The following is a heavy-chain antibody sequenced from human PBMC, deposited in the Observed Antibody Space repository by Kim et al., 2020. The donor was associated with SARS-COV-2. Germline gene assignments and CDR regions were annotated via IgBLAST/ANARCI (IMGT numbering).Heavy chain of an antibody. Sequence: ASVKVSCKTSGYTFSNYFIHWVRQAPGKGLEWMAWISTDSGAINYAQKFQDRVTMTRDTSINTTYMELTSLTSDDTAAYFCARGDTVVASRYYYAKDVWGQRTTVTVSS. D-gene: IGHD5-18*01. CDR3: ARGDTVVASRYYYAKDV. CDR2: ISTDSGAI. CDR1: GYTFSNYF. J-gene: IGHJ6*02. V-gene: IGHV1-2*02.